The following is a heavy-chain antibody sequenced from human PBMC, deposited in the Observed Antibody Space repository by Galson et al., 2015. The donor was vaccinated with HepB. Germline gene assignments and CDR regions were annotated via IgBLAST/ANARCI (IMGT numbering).Heavy chain of an antibody. CDR2: IGSNGTTI. CDR1: GFTFSDYY. CDR3: LGALEY. V-gene: IGHV3-11*01. Sequence: SLRLSCAASGFTFSDYYMNWIRQAPGKGLEWVSYIGSNGTTIYYADAVKGRFTISRDNAKNSLYLQMNSLRAGDTAVYFCLGALEYWGQGALVTVSS. J-gene: IGHJ4*02. D-gene: IGHD1-26*01.